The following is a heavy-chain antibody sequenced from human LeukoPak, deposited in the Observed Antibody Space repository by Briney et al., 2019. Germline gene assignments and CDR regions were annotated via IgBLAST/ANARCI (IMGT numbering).Heavy chain of an antibody. CDR3: ARARRIAAAAPPTLGY. Sequence: ASVKVSCKTSGYTFISHDINWVRQATGQGLEWMGWMDPNSGNTGYAQRFQGRVTLTRSTSLSEAYMELTSLKFEDTAVYYCARARRIAAAAPPTLGYWGQGTLVTVSS. V-gene: IGHV1-8*01. D-gene: IGHD6-13*01. J-gene: IGHJ4*02. CDR2: MDPNSGNT. CDR1: GYTFISHD.